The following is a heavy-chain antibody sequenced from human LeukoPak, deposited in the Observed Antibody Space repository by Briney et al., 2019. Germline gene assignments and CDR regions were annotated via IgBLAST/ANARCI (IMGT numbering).Heavy chain of an antibody. CDR2: IYYSGST. J-gene: IGHJ4*02. D-gene: IGHD5-12*01. V-gene: IGHV4-59*08. Sequence: SETLSLTCTVSGGSISSYYWSWIRQPPGKGLEWIGYIYYSGSTNYNPSLKSRVTISVDTSKNQFSLKLSSVTAADTAVYYCARAQWLRSYYFDYWGQGTLVTVSS. CDR1: GGSISSYY. CDR3: ARAQWLRSYYFDY.